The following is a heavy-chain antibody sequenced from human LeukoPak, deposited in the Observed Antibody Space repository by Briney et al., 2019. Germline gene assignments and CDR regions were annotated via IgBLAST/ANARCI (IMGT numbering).Heavy chain of an antibody. CDR2: NFHTGTT. Sequence: SETLSLTCTVSVGSISTYYWSWIRQPPGKGLECLGFNFHTGTTNYNPSLKSRVTISVDTSKNQFSMKLSSVTAADTAIYYCARTYCGTNACPFDHWGQGNLVTVSS. CDR3: ARTYCGTNACPFDH. V-gene: IGHV4-59*08. J-gene: IGHJ4*02. CDR1: VGSISTYY. D-gene: IGHD2-21*01.